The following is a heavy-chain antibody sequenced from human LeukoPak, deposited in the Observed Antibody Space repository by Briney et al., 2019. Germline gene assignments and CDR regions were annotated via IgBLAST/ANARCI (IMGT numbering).Heavy chain of an antibody. Sequence: SETLSLTCTVSGGSISSSSYYWGWIRQPPGKGLEWIGSIYYSGSTYYNPSLKSRVTISVDTSKNQFSLKLSSVTAADTAVYYCARHRGAKAGATRFGWFDPWGQGTLVTVSS. CDR1: GGSISSSSYY. J-gene: IGHJ5*02. D-gene: IGHD1-26*01. CDR2: IYYSGST. CDR3: ARHRGAKAGATRFGWFDP. V-gene: IGHV4-39*01.